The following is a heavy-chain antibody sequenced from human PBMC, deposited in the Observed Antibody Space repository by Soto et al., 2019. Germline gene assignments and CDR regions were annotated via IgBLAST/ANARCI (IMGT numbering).Heavy chain of an antibody. Sequence: SVKVSCKASGGTFSSYAISWVRQAPGQGLEWMGGIIPIFGTANYAQKFQGRVTITADESTSTAYMELSSLRSEDTAVYYCARDLVRGSYFDYWGQGTLVTVSS. V-gene: IGHV1-69*13. D-gene: IGHD3-10*02. CDR3: ARDLVRGSYFDY. CDR1: GGTFSSYA. J-gene: IGHJ4*02. CDR2: IIPIFGTA.